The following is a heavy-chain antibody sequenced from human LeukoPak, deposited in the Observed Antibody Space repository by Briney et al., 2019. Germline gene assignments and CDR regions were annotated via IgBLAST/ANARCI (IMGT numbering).Heavy chain of an antibody. D-gene: IGHD5-24*01. Sequence: SVKLSCKASGGTFSSYAISWVRQAPGQGLEWVGGIITIFGTANYAQKFQGRVTITADESTSTAYMELSSLRSEDTAVYYCARANIRDGYNGLLHNYYYYGMDVWGQGTTVTVSS. CDR2: IITIFGTA. CDR3: ARANIRDGYNGLLHNYYYYGMDV. J-gene: IGHJ6*02. V-gene: IGHV1-69*01. CDR1: GGTFSSYA.